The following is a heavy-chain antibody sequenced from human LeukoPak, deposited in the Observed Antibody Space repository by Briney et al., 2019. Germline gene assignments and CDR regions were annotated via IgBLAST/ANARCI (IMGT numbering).Heavy chain of an antibody. J-gene: IGHJ3*02. CDR1: GFTFSNYA. D-gene: IGHD5-12*01. CDR3: AKDSTGYELYPFDI. V-gene: IGHV3-23*01. CDR2: ISRSGVST. Sequence: GGSLRLSCAASGFTFSNYALSWVRQAPGKGLEWVSTISRSGVSTYHADSVKGRFTISRDNSKNTLYLQMHSLRADDTAVYYCAKDSTGYELYPFDIWGQGTLVTVSS.